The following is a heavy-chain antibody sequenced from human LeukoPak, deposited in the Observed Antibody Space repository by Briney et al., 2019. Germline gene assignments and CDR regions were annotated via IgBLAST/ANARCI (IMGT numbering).Heavy chain of an antibody. CDR1: GFSNYA. CDR3: VRQGGGDNCR. D-gene: IGHD4-23*01. CDR2: ISYDGTNK. Sequence: GGSLRLSCAASGFSNYAMNWVRQAPGKGLEWVARISYDGTNKYYADSVKGRFTVTRDESKNMMFLQMNTLRPDDTAMYYCVRQGGGDNCRWGQGALVTVSS. J-gene: IGHJ4*01. V-gene: IGHV3-30*14.